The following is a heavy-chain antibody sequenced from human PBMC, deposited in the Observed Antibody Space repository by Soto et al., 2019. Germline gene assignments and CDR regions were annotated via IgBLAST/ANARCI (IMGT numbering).Heavy chain of an antibody. Sequence: EVQLVESGGGLVKPGESLRLSCAASGFTFNDFSMNWVRQAAGRGPEWVSSIDTTSGYIYYAASVKGRFTISRDNAKNSLYLQMYRPRAVETAVYPCVHDIGLYFRSGYMDVWWRGNAVSVPS. J-gene: IGHJ6*03. CDR3: VHDIGLYFRSGYMDV. D-gene: IGHD3-9*01. CDR2: IDTTSGYI. CDR1: GFTFNDFS. V-gene: IGHV3-21*01.